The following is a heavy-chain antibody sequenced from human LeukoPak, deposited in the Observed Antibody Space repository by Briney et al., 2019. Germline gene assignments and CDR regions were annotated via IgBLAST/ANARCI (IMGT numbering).Heavy chain of an antibody. CDR2: VSSDGRTT. J-gene: IGHJ4*02. CDR3: ARGRSDTAMAHEY. CDR1: GFSFSSYW. V-gene: IGHV3-74*01. Sequence: GGSLRLSCAASGFSFSSYWMSWVRQAPGEGLVWVSRVSSDGRTTSYADSVKGRFTVSRDNAKNTVYLQMNSLRVEDTAVYYCARGRSDTAMAHEYWRQGAMATVCS. D-gene: IGHD5-18*01.